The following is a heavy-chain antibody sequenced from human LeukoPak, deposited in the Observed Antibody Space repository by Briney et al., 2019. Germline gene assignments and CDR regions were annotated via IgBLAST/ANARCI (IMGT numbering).Heavy chain of an antibody. CDR3: ARDYFYCGGDCFVDY. CDR2: ISGGSRSI. CDR1: GFTFSDYI. D-gene: IGHD2-21*02. V-gene: IGHV3-21*04. Sequence: PGGSLRLSCAASGFTFSDYIMNWVRQAPGKGLEWVSSISGGSRSIYYVDSVKGRFTISRDNAKNSLYRQVNSLRAEDTAIYYCARDYFYCGGDCFVDYWGQGTLVTVSS. J-gene: IGHJ4*02.